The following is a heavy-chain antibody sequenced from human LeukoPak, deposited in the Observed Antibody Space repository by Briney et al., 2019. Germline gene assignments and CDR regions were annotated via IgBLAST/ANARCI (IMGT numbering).Heavy chain of an antibody. J-gene: IGHJ4*02. Sequence: SQTLSLTCTVSGGSISGGSYYWSWIRQPPGKGLEWIGYIYYSGSTKYNLSLKSRVTISVDTSKNQLSLKLSSVTAADTAVYYCARGEYGLFDYWGQGTLVTVSS. V-gene: IGHV4-61*01. CDR2: IYYSGST. D-gene: IGHD2/OR15-2a*01. CDR3: ARGEYGLFDY. CDR1: GGSISGGSYY.